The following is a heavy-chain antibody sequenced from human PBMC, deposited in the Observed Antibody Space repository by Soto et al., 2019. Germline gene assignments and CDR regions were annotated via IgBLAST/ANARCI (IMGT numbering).Heavy chain of an antibody. V-gene: IGHV5-51*03. CDR1: GYSFTSYW. D-gene: IGHD4-4*01. CDR3: ARQLGHDYINNWFDP. CDR2: IYPGDSDA. J-gene: IGHJ5*02. Sequence: GESRKSSCKVSGYSFTSYWIAWVRQMPGKGLEWMGSIYPGDSDARYSPSFQGQVTISVDTSISTAYLQWSSLKASDPALYYCARQLGHDYINNWFDPWGQGTLVTVSS.